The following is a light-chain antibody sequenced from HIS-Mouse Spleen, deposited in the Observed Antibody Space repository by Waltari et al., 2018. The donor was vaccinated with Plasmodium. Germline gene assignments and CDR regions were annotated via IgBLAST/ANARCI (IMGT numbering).Light chain of an antibody. CDR3: QQYGSSPR. V-gene: IGKV3-20*01. Sequence: EIVLKQSPGTLSLSPGERATLSCRASQSVSSSYLAWYQQKPGQAPRLLIYGASSRATGIPDRFSGSGSGTDFTLTISRLEPEDFAVYYCQQYGSSPRFGQGTKLEIK. J-gene: IGKJ2*03. CDR2: GAS. CDR1: QSVSSSY.